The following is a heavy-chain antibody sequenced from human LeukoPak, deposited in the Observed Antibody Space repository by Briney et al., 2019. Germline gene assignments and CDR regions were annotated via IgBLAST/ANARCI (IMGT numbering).Heavy chain of an antibody. D-gene: IGHD1-26*01. CDR1: GGSISSYY. J-gene: IGHJ4*02. Sequence: SETLSLTCSVSGGSISSYYWSWIRQPPGKGLEWIGYIYYSGNTNYNPSLKSRVTISIDTSKNQFSLKLSSVTAADTAVYYCARVGSGSFDYWGQGTLVTVSS. CDR2: IYYSGNT. CDR3: ARVGSGSFDY. V-gene: IGHV4-59*01.